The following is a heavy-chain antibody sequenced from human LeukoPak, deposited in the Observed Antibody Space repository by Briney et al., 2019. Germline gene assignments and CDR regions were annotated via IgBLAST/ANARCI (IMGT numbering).Heavy chain of an antibody. D-gene: IGHD2-2*01. CDR1: GFTFSSYS. CDR3: ARESTSWYFDL. V-gene: IGHV3-48*01. J-gene: IGHJ2*01. CDR2: ISTSSSTI. Sequence: GGSLRLSCAASGFTFSSYSMNWVRQAPGKGLEWVSYISTSSSTIQYADSVKGRFTISRDNSKNTLYLQMNSLRAEDTAVYYCARESTSWYFDLWGRGTLVTVSS.